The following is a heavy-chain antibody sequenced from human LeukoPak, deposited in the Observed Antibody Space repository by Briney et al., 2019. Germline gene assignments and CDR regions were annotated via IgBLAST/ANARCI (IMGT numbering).Heavy chain of an antibody. V-gene: IGHV3-23*01. CDR3: AKDQSRVGASDPFDS. D-gene: IGHD1-26*01. CDR1: GFTFTNCA. J-gene: IGHJ5*01. CDR2: ISGSGAST. Sequence: LAGGSLRLSCAASGFTFTNCAMTWVRQAPGKELEWVSSISGSGASTYYADSVRGRFTISRDNSKNTVYLQMNGLSVEDTALYYCAKDQSRVGASDPFDSWGQGTQVTVSS.